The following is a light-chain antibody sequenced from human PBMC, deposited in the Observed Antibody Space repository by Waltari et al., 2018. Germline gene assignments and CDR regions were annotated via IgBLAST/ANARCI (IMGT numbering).Light chain of an antibody. CDR1: QSLLHSNGYSY. Sequence: DIVMTQSPLSLPVTPGEPASISCRSSQSLLHSNGYSYLAWYLQKPGQSPQLLMYLGSSLASGVPDRFSGSGSGTDFTRKISSVEAEDVGVYYCMQALPSPRTFGQGPKVEIK. CDR2: LGS. J-gene: IGKJ1*01. CDR3: MQALPSPRT. V-gene: IGKV2-28*01.